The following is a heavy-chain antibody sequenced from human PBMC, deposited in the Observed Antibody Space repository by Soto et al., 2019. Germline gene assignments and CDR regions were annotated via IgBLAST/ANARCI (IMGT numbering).Heavy chain of an antibody. D-gene: IGHD4-17*01. V-gene: IGHV4-30-4*01. CDR2: ISHSGNT. J-gene: IGHJ4*02. CDR3: ARASTVTTGEKFDS. CDR1: GASINSDDYY. Sequence: SETLSLTCTVSGASINSDDYYCSWIRQPPGKGLEWIGYISHSGNTYYSPSLQSRVAISVDTSRNQFSLRLNSVTAADTAVYYCARASTVTTGEKFDSWGQGALVTVSS.